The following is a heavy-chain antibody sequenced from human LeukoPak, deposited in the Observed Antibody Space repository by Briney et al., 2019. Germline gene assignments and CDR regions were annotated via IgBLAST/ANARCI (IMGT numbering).Heavy chain of an antibody. V-gene: IGHV4-39*07. D-gene: IGHD2-15*01. Sequence: SETLSLTCTVSGGSISSSSYYWGWIRQPPGKGLEWFGSIYYSGSTYYNPSLKSRVTISVDTSKNQFSLEMSSVTAADTAVYYCAATSGFCTGGRCYLLDSWGQGTLVSVSS. CDR1: GGSISSSSYY. CDR3: AATSGFCTGGRCYLLDS. CDR2: IYYSGST. J-gene: IGHJ4*02.